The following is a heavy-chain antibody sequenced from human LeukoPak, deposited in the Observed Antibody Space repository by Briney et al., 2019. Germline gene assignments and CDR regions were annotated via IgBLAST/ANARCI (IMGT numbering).Heavy chain of an antibody. CDR1: GYSFGSYW. Sequence: GESLSTSCKASGYSFGSYWIGWVRQMPGKGLQWMGIICPTDSNIKYSPSFQGQVTFSDDKPISTAYLQWSSRKASDTAIYYCVRQVPPFSHFQLTGPADWFDTWG. V-gene: IGHV5-51*01. D-gene: IGHD2/OR15-2a*01. CDR2: ICPTDSNI. CDR3: VRQVPPFSHFQLTGPADWFDT. J-gene: IGHJ5*01.